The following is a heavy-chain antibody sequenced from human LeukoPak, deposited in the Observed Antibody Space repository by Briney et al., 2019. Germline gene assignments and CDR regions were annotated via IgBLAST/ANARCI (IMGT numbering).Heavy chain of an antibody. CDR1: GYTFTGYY. CDR2: INPNSGGT. V-gene: IGHV1-2*02. CDR3: ASTSSSWYLFDY. Sequence: ASVKVSCKASGYTFTGYYMHWVRQAPGQGLEWMGWINPNSGGTNYAQKFQGRVTTTRDTSISTAYMELSRLRSDDTAVYYCASTSSSWYLFDYWGQGTLVTVSS. J-gene: IGHJ4*02. D-gene: IGHD6-13*01.